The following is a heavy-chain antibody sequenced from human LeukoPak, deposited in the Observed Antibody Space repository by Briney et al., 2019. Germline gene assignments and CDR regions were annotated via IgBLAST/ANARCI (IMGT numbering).Heavy chain of an antibody. CDR2: IYYTGST. CDR3: ARGNYYGSGSFPSYYFDY. CDR1: GGSISSYY. Sequence: ASETLSLTCTVSGGSISSYYWSWLRQPPGKGLEWFGYIYYTGSTNYNPSLKSRVTISVDTSKNQFSLKLSSVTAADTAVYYCARGNYYGSGSFPSYYFDYWGQGTLVTVSS. D-gene: IGHD3-10*01. V-gene: IGHV4-59*01. J-gene: IGHJ4*02.